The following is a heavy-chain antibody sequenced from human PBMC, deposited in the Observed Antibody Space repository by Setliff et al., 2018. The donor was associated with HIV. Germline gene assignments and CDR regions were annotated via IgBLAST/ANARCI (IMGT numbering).Heavy chain of an antibody. CDR1: GQSISGYY. J-gene: IGHJ4*02. CDR3: ASRRGIEFYFDI. D-gene: IGHD3-10*01. V-gene: IGHV4-34*01. CDR2: INHGGDT. Sequence: SETLSLTCAVYGQSISGYYWSWIRQTPGKGLEWIGEINHGGDTNYNPSLKSRVTISVGSSYNHFSLKLSSATAAGTGVYYCASRRGIEFYFDIWGQGTPVTVSS.